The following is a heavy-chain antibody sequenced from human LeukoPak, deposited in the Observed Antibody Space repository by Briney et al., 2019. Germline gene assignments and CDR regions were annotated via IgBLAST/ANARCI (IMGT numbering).Heavy chain of an antibody. Sequence: PSETLSLTCAVSGVSFDDYYWSWVRQTPGKGLEWIGEINHIGYTNDSPSLKSRVTLSIDTFRKQFSLNLRSVTAADTGIYYCTRMTAGHDYWGQGTLVTVSS. V-gene: IGHV4-34*01. J-gene: IGHJ4*02. CDR2: INHIGYT. CDR1: GVSFDDYY. D-gene: IGHD2-21*02. CDR3: TRMTAGHDY.